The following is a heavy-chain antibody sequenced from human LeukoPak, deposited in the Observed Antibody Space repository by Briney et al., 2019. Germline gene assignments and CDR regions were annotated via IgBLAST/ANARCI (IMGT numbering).Heavy chain of an antibody. J-gene: IGHJ4*02. CDR1: GLTISNNW. D-gene: IGHD6-19*01. V-gene: IGHV3-7*01. CDR2: IKLDGSEQ. CDR3: VAGDGWLGDY. Sequence: PGGSLRLSCADSGLTISNNWMSCVRQAPGKGLEWVANIKLDGSEQYYMDSVKGRFTISRDNGKNVLYLQMSSLRVEDTAVYYCVAGDGWLGDYWGQGTLVTVSS.